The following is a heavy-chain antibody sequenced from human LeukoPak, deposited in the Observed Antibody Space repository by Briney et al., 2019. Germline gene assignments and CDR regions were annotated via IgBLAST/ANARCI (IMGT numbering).Heavy chain of an antibody. CDR2: INHSGST. CDR3: ARESPDSSFDY. Sequence: SETLSLTCAVSGGSISSGGYYWSWIRQPPGKGLEWIGEINHSGSTNYNPSLKSRVTISVDTSKNQFSLKLSFVTAADTAVYYCARESPDSSFDYWGQGTLVTVSS. V-gene: IGHV4-34*01. J-gene: IGHJ4*02. CDR1: GGSISSGGYY. D-gene: IGHD6-13*01.